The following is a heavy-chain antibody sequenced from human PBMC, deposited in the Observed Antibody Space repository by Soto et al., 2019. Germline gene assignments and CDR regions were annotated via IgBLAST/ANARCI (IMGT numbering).Heavy chain of an antibody. CDR2: IIPIFGTA. J-gene: IGHJ6*02. Sequence: QVQLVQSGAEVKKPGSSVKVSCKASGGTFSSYAISWVRQAPGQGLEWMGGIIPIFGTANYAQKFQGRVTITADESTSTASMELSSLRSEDTAVYYCARGTYYYDSPLYSYGMDVWGQGTTVTVSS. V-gene: IGHV1-69*12. CDR1: GGTFSSYA. D-gene: IGHD3-22*01. CDR3: ARGTYYYDSPLYSYGMDV.